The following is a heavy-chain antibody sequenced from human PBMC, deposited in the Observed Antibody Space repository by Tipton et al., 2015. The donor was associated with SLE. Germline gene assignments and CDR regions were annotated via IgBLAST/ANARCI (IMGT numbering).Heavy chain of an antibody. J-gene: IGHJ3*02. V-gene: IGHV4-59*01. CDR2: IYYSGST. CDR1: GGSISSYY. D-gene: IGHD5-12*01. CDR3: ARGLVAPDPFDI. Sequence: LRLSCTVSGGSISSYYWSWIRQPPGKGLEWIGYIYYSGSTNYNPSLKSRVTISVDTSKNQFSLKLSSVTAADTAVYYCARGLVAPDPFDIWGQGTMVTVSS.